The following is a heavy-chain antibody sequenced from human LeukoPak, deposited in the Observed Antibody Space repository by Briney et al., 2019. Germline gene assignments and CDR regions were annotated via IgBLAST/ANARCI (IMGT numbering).Heavy chain of an antibody. CDR1: GFTFSSYA. Sequence: GGSLRLSCAASGFTFSSYAMHWVRQAPGKGLEWVATISYDGTNNYYADSVKGRFTISRDNSKNTLYLQMNSLRAEDTAVYYCARGRNLVATSGYFDYWGQGTLVTVSS. CDR2: ISYDGTNN. D-gene: IGHD5-12*01. V-gene: IGHV3-30-3*01. J-gene: IGHJ4*02. CDR3: ARGRNLVATSGYFDY.